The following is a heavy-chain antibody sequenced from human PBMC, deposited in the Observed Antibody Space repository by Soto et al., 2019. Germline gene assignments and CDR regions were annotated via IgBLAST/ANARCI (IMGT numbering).Heavy chain of an antibody. CDR2: IYYSGST. Sequence: PAETLSLTCTVCGVSVNSYFWSWIRQSPGKGLEWIGHIYYSGSTSYSPSLKSRVSISVDTSKNQFSLEVHSVTAADTAVYYCARAGTNMVQFDYWGQGTLVTVS. J-gene: IGHJ4*02. CDR1: GVSVNSYF. CDR3: ARAGTNMVQFDY. V-gene: IGHV4-59*02. D-gene: IGHD3-10*01.